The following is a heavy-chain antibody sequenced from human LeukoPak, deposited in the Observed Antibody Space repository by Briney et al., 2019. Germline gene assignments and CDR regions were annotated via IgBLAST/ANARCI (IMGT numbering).Heavy chain of an antibody. J-gene: IGHJ5*02. D-gene: IGHD1-14*01. CDR2: FYTSGST. Sequence: SETLSLTCAVYGGSFSGYYWSWIRQPAGKGLEWIGRFYTSGSTNYNPSLKSRVTISVDTSKNQFSLNLSSVTAADTAVYYCARITSGWFDPWGQGTLVTVSS. CDR1: GGSFSGYY. CDR3: ARITSGWFDP. V-gene: IGHV4-59*10.